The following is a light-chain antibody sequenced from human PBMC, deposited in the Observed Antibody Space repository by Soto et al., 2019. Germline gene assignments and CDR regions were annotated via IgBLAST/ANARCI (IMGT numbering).Light chain of an antibody. J-gene: IGKJ5*01. Sequence: DIQMTPSPSTLSGSVGDRVTITCRASQTISRWLAWYQQTPGRAPKLLIYDASTLESGVPSRFSGSGSETEFTLTISRLQPDDFATYFCHSRAFGQGTRLEIK. V-gene: IGKV1-5*01. CDR1: QTISRW. CDR3: HSRA. CDR2: DAS.